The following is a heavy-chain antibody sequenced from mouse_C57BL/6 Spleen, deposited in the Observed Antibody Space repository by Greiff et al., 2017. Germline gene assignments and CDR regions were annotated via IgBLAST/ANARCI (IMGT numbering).Heavy chain of an antibody. Sequence: EVKVVESGGGLVKPGGSLKLSCAASGFTFSDYGMHWVRQAPEKGLEWVAYISSGSSTIYYADTVKGRFTISRDNAKNTLFLQMTSLRSEDTAMYYCARGGNTGAMDYWGQGTSVTVSS. CDR1: GFTFSDYG. V-gene: IGHV5-17*01. CDR2: ISSGSSTI. J-gene: IGHJ4*01. CDR3: ARGGNTGAMDY.